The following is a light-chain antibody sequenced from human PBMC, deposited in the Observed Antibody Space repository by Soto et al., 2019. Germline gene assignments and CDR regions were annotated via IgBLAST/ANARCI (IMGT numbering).Light chain of an antibody. V-gene: IGKV1-5*01. CDR1: QTISSW. CDR2: GAS. J-gene: IGKJ5*01. Sequence: DIQMTQSPSTLSGSVGDRVTITCRASQTISSWLAWYQQKPGKAPKLLIYGASTLRTGVPSRFSGSGSGTDFTLTISSLQPEDFATYYCQQSFNIPVTFGQGTRLDFK. CDR3: QQSFNIPVT.